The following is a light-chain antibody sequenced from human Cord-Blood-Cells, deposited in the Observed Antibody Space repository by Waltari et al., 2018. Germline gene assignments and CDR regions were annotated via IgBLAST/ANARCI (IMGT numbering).Light chain of an antibody. J-gene: IGLJ1*01. CDR1: SSDVGSYNL. V-gene: IGLV2-14*02. Sequence: QSALTQPASVSGSPGQSITISCTGTSSDVGSYNLVSWYQQHPGKAPKLMIYDVSKRPSWVSNRFSGSKSGNTASLTISGLQAEDEADYYCSSYTSSSTYVFGTGTKVTVL. CDR2: DVS. CDR3: SSYTSSSTYV.